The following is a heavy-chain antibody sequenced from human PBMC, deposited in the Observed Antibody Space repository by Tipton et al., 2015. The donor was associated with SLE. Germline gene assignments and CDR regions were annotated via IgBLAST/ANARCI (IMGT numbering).Heavy chain of an antibody. J-gene: IGHJ3*02. CDR1: GGSISSYY. D-gene: IGHD3-22*01. Sequence: LRLSCTVSGGSISSYYWSWIRQPPGKGLEWIGYIYYSGSTNYNPSLKSRVTISVDTSKNQFSLKLSSVTAADTAVYYCARGGYRAFDIWGQGTMVTVSS. CDR3: ARGGYRAFDI. V-gene: IGHV4-59*01. CDR2: IYYSGST.